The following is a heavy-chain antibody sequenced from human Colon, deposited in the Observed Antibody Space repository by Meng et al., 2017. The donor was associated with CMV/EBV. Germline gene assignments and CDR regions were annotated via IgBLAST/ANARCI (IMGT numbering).Heavy chain of an antibody. CDR3: ARDLRVWFGEFKN. J-gene: IGHJ4*02. V-gene: IGHV1-2*02. CDR2: INPNSGGT. CDR1: GYTFTGYY. D-gene: IGHD3-10*01. Sequence: QVERVDSGAEVNKPGASVKVSCKASGYTFTGYYMHWVRQAPGQGLEWMGWINPNSGGTNYAQKFQGRVTMTRDTSISTAYMELSRLRSDDTAVYYCARDLRVWFGEFKNWGQGTLVTVSS.